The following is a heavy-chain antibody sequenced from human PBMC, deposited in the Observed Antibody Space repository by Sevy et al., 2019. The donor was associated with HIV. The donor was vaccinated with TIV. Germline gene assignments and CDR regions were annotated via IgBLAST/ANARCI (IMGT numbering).Heavy chain of an antibody. Sequence: GGSLRISCAASGFTFSSFAMSWVRQTPGKGLEWVSGLNGSGGRTYYPDSVKGRFTISRDNSKNTLYLQMNSLRAEDTAVYYCAKDTDSGSYLNDAFDIWGQGTMVTVSS. V-gene: IGHV3-23*01. CDR3: AKDTDSGSYLNDAFDI. D-gene: IGHD1-26*01. J-gene: IGHJ3*02. CDR1: GFTFSSFA. CDR2: LNGSGGRT.